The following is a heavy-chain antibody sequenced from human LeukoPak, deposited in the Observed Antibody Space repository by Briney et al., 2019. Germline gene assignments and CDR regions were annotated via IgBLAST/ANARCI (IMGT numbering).Heavy chain of an antibody. CDR2: IWYDGSNK. V-gene: IGHV3-33*01. J-gene: IGHJ4*02. CDR3: ARQGTVTTNDY. D-gene: IGHD4-17*01. Sequence: PGGSLRLSCAVSGFTFSSYGMHCVRQAPGKGLEWVAVIWYDGSNKYYADSVKGRFTISRDNSKNTLYLQMNSLRAEDTAVYYFARQGTVTTNDYWGQGTLVTVSS. CDR1: GFTFSSYG.